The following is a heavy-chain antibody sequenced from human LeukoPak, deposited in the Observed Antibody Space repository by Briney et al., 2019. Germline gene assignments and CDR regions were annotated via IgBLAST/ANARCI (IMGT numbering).Heavy chain of an antibody. CDR1: GFTFSDFY. CDR3: ARPAREPDV. V-gene: IGHV3-11*03. J-gene: IGHJ6*02. CDR2: MGDTNSDK. Sequence: GGSLRLSCAASGFTFSDFYVSWIRQSPGGGLEYISYMGDTNSDKNSADSVKARFNITRENPKNSMYLQINSMRGEDTAVYYCARPAREPDVRGQGTTVTVS. D-gene: IGHD1-26*01.